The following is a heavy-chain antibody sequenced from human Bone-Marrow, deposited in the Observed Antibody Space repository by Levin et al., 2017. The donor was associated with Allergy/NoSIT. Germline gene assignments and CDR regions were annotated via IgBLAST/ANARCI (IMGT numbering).Heavy chain of an antibody. J-gene: IGHJ5*02. Sequence: GASVKVSCKASGDTFSSYDINWVRQASGQGLEWMGWMNPKSGNTVYAQKFQGRVTMTRNTPISTAYMDLSNLRSDETAVYYYATGQGHPVGPPWGQGTLVTVSS. D-gene: IGHD3-10*01. V-gene: IGHV1-8*01. CDR3: ATGQGHPVGPP. CDR2: MNPKSGNT. CDR1: GDTFSSYD.